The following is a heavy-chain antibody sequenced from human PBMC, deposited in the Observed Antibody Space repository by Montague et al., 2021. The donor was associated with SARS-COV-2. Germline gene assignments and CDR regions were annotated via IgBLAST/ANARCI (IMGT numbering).Heavy chain of an antibody. CDR1: GFTFSNYA. CDR3: AKDPHYDFWSGYYLDY. Sequence: SLRLSCAASGFTFSNYAMSRVRQAPGKGLEWVSAISGSGGSPYYXDSXKGLFTISRDNSKNTLYLQMNSLRAEDTAVYYCAKDPHYDFWSGYYLDYWGQGTLVTVSS. D-gene: IGHD3-3*01. J-gene: IGHJ4*02. V-gene: IGHV3-23*01. CDR2: ISGSGGSP.